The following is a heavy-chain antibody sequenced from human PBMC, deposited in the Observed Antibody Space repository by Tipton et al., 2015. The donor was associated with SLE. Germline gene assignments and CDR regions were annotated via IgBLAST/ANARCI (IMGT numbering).Heavy chain of an antibody. CDR2: IDQNGNT. D-gene: IGHD3-3*01. J-gene: IGHJ3*01. CDR1: GGSLNSGSFIAYY. V-gene: IGHV4-34*01. CDR3: ARSLETFDV. Sequence: TLSLTCAVYGGSLNSGSFIAYYWSWIRQPPGEGLEWIGEIDQNGNTNYNPSLKSRVTIALDTSKHQFSLRLSSVTAADTAVYYCARSLETFDVWGQGTMVTVSS.